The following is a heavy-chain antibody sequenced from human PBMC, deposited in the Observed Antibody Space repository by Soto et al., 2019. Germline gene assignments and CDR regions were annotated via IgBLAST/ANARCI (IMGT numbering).Heavy chain of an antibody. Sequence: QLQLQESGSGLVKPSQTLSLTCAVSGGSISSGGYSWSWIRPPPGKGLEWIGYIYHSGSTYYNPSLNRRVTRSVDRSKNQFSLKLSSVTSAYTAVYYGARAGGLGAVAVAYWGQGTLVTVSS. D-gene: IGHD6-19*01. CDR2: IYHSGST. CDR1: GGSISSGGYS. CDR3: ARAGGLGAVAVAY. V-gene: IGHV4-30-2*01. J-gene: IGHJ4*02.